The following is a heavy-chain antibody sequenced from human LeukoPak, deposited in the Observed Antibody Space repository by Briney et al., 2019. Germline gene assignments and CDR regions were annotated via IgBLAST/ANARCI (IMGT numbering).Heavy chain of an antibody. CDR3: ARLSGSSSWYFNYYYYYYMDV. CDR1: GYTFTSYG. J-gene: IGHJ6*03. D-gene: IGHD6-13*01. V-gene: IGHV1-8*02. CDR2: MNPNSGNT. Sequence: GASVKVSCKASGYTFTSYGISWVRRAPGQGLEWMGWMNPNSGNTGYAQKFQGRVTMTRNTSISTAYMELSSLRSEDTAVYYCARLSGSSSWYFNYYYYYYMDVWGKGTTVTISS.